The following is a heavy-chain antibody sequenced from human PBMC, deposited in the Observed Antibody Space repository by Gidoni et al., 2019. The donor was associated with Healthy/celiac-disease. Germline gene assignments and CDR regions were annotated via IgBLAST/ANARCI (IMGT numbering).Heavy chain of an antibody. V-gene: IGHV1-46*01. CDR3: ARAWAQTPDYGGNGETYDAFDI. Sequence: QVQLVQSGAEVKKPGVSVKVSCKASGYTFTSYYMHWVRQAPGQGLEWMGIINPSGGSTSYAQKFQGRVTMTRDTSTSTVYMELSSLRSEDTAVYYCARAWAQTPDYGGNGETYDAFDIWGQGTMVTVSS. CDR1: GYTFTSYY. D-gene: IGHD4-17*01. CDR2: INPSGGST. J-gene: IGHJ3*02.